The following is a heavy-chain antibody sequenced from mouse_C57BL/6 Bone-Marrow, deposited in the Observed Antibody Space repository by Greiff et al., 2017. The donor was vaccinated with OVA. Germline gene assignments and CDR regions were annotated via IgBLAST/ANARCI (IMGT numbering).Heavy chain of an antibody. Sequence: EVKVVESGGGLVQPGGSLKLSCAASGFTFSDYYMYWVRQTPEKRLEWVAYISNGGGSTYYPDTVKGRFTISRDTAKNALNLQSSRLNAEDTAMYYGARHRDYGFDYWGQGTTLTVSS. J-gene: IGHJ2*01. CDR3: ARHRDYGFDY. D-gene: IGHD2-4*01. V-gene: IGHV5-12*01. CDR1: GFTFSDYY. CDR2: ISNGGGST.